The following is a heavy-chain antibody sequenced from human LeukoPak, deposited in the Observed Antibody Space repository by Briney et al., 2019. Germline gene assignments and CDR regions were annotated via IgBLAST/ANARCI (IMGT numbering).Heavy chain of an antibody. D-gene: IGHD4-17*01. CDR1: GGSISSYY. CDR3: AIHPTSMTRVTKGWFDP. J-gene: IGHJ5*02. CDR2: IYSSGSA. Sequence: SETLSLTCIVSGGSISSYYWSWIRQPAGKGLEWIGRIYSSGSANYNPSLKSRVTMSVDTSKNQFSLRLSSVTAADTAVYYCAIHPTSMTRVTKGWFDPWGQGTLVTVSS. V-gene: IGHV4-4*07.